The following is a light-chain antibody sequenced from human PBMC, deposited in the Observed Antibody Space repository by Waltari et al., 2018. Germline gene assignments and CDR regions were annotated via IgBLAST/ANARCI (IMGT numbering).Light chain of an antibody. CDR2: GAS. Sequence: ETVLTQSPGTLSLSPGARATLSCRASQSVNSIYLAWYQQKPAQAPTVLIHGASSRAAGIPDRFSGSGCGTDFTLSISRLEPEDFGVYYCQQYGSTPITCGQGTRLEI. CDR3: QQYGSTPIT. CDR1: QSVNSIY. V-gene: IGKV3-20*01. J-gene: IGKJ5*01.